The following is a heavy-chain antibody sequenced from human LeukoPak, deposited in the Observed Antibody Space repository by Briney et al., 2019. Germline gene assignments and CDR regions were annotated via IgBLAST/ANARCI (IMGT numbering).Heavy chain of an antibody. Sequence: SETLSLTCTVSGGSISSSSYYWGWIRQPPGKGLEWIGSIYYSGSTYYNPSLKSRVTISVDTSKNQFSLKLSSVTAADTAVYYCARVNYYGSGSYSPIDYWGQGTLVTVSS. CDR3: ARVNYYGSGSYSPIDY. CDR2: IYYSGST. CDR1: GGSISSSSYY. J-gene: IGHJ4*02. D-gene: IGHD3-10*01. V-gene: IGHV4-39*07.